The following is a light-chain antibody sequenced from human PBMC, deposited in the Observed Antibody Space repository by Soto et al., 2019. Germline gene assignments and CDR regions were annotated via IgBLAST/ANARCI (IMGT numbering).Light chain of an antibody. V-gene: IGLV2-8*01. J-gene: IGLJ2*01. Sequence: QSALTQPPSASGSLGQSVTISCTGTSSDVGGYNYVSWYQHHPGKAPKLMIYEVSKRPSGVPDRFSGSRSGNTASLTVSGLQAEDEAEYYCSSYAGSNILVFGGGTKLTVL. CDR2: EVS. CDR3: SSYAGSNILV. CDR1: SSDVGGYNY.